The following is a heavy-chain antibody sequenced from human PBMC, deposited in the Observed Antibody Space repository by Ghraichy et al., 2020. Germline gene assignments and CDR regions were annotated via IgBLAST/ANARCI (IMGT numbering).Heavy chain of an antibody. CDR3: ARLVVPTTGGWFDP. CDR2: IYPGDSST. V-gene: IGHV5-51*01. D-gene: IGHD2-2*01. J-gene: IGHJ5*02. Sequence: ESLNISCTGSGYSFTNYWIGWVRQMPGKGLDWMVIIYPGDSSTRYSPSFQGQVTMSADKSISTVYLQWSSLKASDTAMYYCARLVVPTTGGWFDPWGQGTLLTVSS. CDR1: GYSFTNYW.